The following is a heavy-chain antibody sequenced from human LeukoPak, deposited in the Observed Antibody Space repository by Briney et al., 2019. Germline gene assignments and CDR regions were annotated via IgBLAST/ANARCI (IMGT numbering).Heavy chain of an antibody. CDR2: FNPNSGGT. V-gene: IGHV1-2*02. Sequence: ASVKVSCKASGYTFTGYYMHWVRQAPGQGLEWMGWFNPNSGGTNYAQKFQGRVTMTRETSITKTYMELSRLRSDDTAVYYCARDWFYIAVAGSPFDYWGQGTLVTVSS. CDR3: ARDWFYIAVAGSPFDY. J-gene: IGHJ4*02. D-gene: IGHD6-19*01. CDR1: GYTFTGYY.